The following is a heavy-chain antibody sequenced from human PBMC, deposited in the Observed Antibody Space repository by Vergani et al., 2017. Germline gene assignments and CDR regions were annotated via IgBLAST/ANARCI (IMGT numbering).Heavy chain of an antibody. J-gene: IGHJ4*02. D-gene: IGHD2-2*01. Sequence: EVQLVESGGGLVQPGGSLRLSCAASGFTFDDYAMHWVRQAPGKGLEWVSGISWNSGSIGYADSVKGRFTISRDNAKNSLYLQMNSLRAEDTALYYCAKSPAVPDYFDYWGQGTLVTVSS. CDR1: GFTFDDYA. V-gene: IGHV3-9*01. CDR3: AKSPAVPDYFDY. CDR2: ISWNSGSI.